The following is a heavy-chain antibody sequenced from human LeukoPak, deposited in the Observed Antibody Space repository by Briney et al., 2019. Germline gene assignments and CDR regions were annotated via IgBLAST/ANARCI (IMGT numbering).Heavy chain of an antibody. CDR2: IWYDGSKN. J-gene: IGHJ4*02. V-gene: IGHV3-33*01. D-gene: IGHD2-2*02. Sequence: GGSLRLSCAASGFTFRNYGMHWVRQAPGKGLEWVAIIWYDGSKNYYADSVKGRFTISRDNFNNTLYLQMNSLRAEAPALYSCARAPYTTGRSFYFDSWGQGTLVTVSS. CDR3: ARAPYTTGRSFYFDS. CDR1: GFTFRNYG.